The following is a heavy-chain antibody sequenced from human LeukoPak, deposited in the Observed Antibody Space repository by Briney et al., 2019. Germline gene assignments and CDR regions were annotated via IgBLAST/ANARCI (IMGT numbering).Heavy chain of an antibody. D-gene: IGHD2-21*02. CDR1: GGSISSSTFY. J-gene: IGHJ4*02. CDR3: ARHPQGLQPFDS. V-gene: IGHV4-39*01. CDR2: IYYSGST. Sequence: SETLSLTCTVSGGSISSSTFYWGWIRQPPGKGLEWIGTIYYSGSTYYNPSLKSRVTISVDTSKNQFSLKLSSVTAADTAVYYCARHPQGLQPFDSWGQGTLVTVSS.